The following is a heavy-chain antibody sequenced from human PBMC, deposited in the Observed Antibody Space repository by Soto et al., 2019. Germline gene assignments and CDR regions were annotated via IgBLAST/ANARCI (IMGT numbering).Heavy chain of an antibody. Sequence: QVQLQQSGPGLVKPSQTLSLTCTVSGISIDNYYCSWIRQSDGKGLEWIGRIYSSGPTNYNPSLMTLVTMSVDISMRQSSLNAGSVAASYSAVGDGERDVGGSGWFAPGGQGTLFTVSS. CDR1: GISIDNYY. V-gene: IGHV4-4*07. CDR2: IYSSGPT. CDR3: ERDVGGSGWFAP. J-gene: IGHJ5*02.